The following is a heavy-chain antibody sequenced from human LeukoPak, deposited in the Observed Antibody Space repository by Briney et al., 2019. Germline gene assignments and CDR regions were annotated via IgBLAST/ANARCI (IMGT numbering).Heavy chain of an antibody. D-gene: IGHD3-9*01. CDR1: GGSFSGYY. J-gene: IGHJ4*02. V-gene: IGHV4-34*01. Sequence: SETLSLTCPVYGGSFSGYYWSWIRQPPGKGLEWIGEINHSGSTNYNPSLKSRVTISVDTSKNQFSLKLSSVTAADTAVYYCARFDIVTGFDYWGQGTLVTVSS. CDR2: INHSGST. CDR3: ARFDIVTGFDY.